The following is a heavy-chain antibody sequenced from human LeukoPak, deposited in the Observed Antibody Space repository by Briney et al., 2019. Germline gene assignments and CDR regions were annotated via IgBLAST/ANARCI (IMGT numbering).Heavy chain of an antibody. D-gene: IGHD1-26*01. CDR2: IYYNGNT. CDR3: ARGRSNYYGMDV. CDR1: DGAINSYY. V-gene: IGHV4-59*01. Sequence: PSETLSLTCSVSDGAINSYYWNWIRRPPGKGLEWIGYIYYNGNTNYSPSLKSRVTMSVDTSKNLFSLKVSSVTAADTAVYYCARGRSNYYGMDVWGQGTTVTVSS. J-gene: IGHJ6*02.